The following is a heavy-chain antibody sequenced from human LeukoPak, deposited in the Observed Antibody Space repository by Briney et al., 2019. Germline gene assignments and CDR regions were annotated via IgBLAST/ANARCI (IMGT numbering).Heavy chain of an antibody. CDR3: ARVGTKFWDYGGSPFDY. CDR1: GGTFSSYA. D-gene: IGHD4-23*01. Sequence: PRASVNVSCKASGGTFSSYAISWVRQAPGQGLEWMGGIIPIFGTANYAQKFQGRVTITADESTSTAYMELSSLRSEDTAVYYCARVGTKFWDYGGSPFDYWGQGTLVTVSS. J-gene: IGHJ4*02. CDR2: IIPIFGTA. V-gene: IGHV1-69*13.